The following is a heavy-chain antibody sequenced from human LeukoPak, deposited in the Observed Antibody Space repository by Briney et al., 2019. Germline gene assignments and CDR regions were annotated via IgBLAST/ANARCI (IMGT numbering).Heavy chain of an antibody. CDR1: GGSFSGYY. CDR2: INHSGST. D-gene: IGHD2-2*01. CDR3: ARAWGVVVPAAMLDWFDP. V-gene: IGHV4-34*01. Sequence: SETLSLTCAAYGGSFSGYYWSWIRQPPGKGLEWIGEINHSGSTNYNPSLKSRVTISVDTSKNQFSLKLSSVTAADTAVYYCARAWGVVVPAAMLDWFDPWGQGTLVTVPS. J-gene: IGHJ5*02.